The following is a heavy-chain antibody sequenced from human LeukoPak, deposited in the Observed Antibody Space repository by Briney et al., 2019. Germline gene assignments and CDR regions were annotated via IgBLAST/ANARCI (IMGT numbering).Heavy chain of an antibody. V-gene: IGHV3-23*01. CDR3: AKSYRGYTSSYYDY. CDR2: LSGSGSTK. J-gene: IGHJ4*02. D-gene: IGHD6-13*01. Sequence: PGGSLRLSCAASGFTVSSNYMSWVRQAPGKGLEWVAGLSGSGSTKFDADSVRGRFTISRDNSQGTLFLQMNSLRVEDTAVYYCAKSYRGYTSSYYDYWGQGTLVTVST. CDR1: GFTVSSNY.